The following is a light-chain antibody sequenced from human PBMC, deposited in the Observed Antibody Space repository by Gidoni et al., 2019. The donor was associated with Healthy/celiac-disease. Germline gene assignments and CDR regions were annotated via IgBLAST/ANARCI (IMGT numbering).Light chain of an antibody. J-gene: IGKJ4*01. CDR3: QQRSNLLT. CDR2: DAS. V-gene: IGKV3-11*01. CDR1: QSVSSY. Sequence: EILLTQSPATLSLSPGERATLSCRASQSVSSYLAWYQQKPGQAPRLLIYDASNRATGIPARFRCSGSGTDFTLTISSLEPEDFAVYYCQQRSNLLTFGGGTKVEIK.